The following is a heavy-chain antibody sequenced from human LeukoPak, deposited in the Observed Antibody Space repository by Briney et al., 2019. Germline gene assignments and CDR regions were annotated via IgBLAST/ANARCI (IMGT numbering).Heavy chain of an antibody. J-gene: IGHJ3*02. CDR2: ISAYNGNT. Sequence: ASVKVSCKASGYTFTSYDINWVRQATGQGLEWMGWISAYNGNTNYAQKLQGRVTMTTDTSTSTAYMELRSLRSDDTAVYYCASTDLTGVDAFDIWGQGTMVTVSS. V-gene: IGHV1-18*01. CDR3: ASTDLTGVDAFDI. D-gene: IGHD1-14*01. CDR1: GYTFTSYD.